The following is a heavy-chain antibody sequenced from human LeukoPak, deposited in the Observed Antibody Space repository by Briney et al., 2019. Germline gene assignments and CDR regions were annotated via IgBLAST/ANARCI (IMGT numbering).Heavy chain of an antibody. D-gene: IGHD3-16*01. CDR3: ARGTPWGKRNDY. CDR2: INHSGST. V-gene: IGHV4-34*01. J-gene: IGHJ4*02. Sequence: SETLSLTCAVYGGSFSGYYWSWIRQPPGKGLEWIGEINHSGSTNYNPSLKSRVTISVGTSKNQFSLKLSSVTAADTAVYYCARGTPWGKRNDYWGQGTLVTVSS. CDR1: GGSFSGYY.